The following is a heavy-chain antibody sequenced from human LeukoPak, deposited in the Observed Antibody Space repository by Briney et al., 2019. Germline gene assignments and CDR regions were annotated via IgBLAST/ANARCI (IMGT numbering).Heavy chain of an antibody. J-gene: IGHJ4*02. D-gene: IGHD6-13*01. CDR1: GFTFSNYW. CDR3: ARGYSWYRFDY. V-gene: IGHV3-74*01. CDR2: INSDGSTT. Sequence: QSGGSLRLSCAASGFTFSNYWMHWVRHAPGKGLVWVSRINSDGSTTTYADSVKGRFTISRDNAKNRLYLQMNSLRAEDTAVYYCARGYSWYRFDYWGQGTLVTVSS.